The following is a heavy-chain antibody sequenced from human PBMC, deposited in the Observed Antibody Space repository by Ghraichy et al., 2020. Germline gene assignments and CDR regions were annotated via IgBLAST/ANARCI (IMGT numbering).Heavy chain of an antibody. V-gene: IGHV3-30*02. Sequence: GESLNISCAASGFIFTGYGMHWVRQAPGKGLEWVAVITDDGNTKYYADSVKGRFTISRDNSKNTLFLQMNSLRGEDTAVYYCAKAIGSHPYDMDVWGQGTTVTVSS. CDR3: AKAIGSHPYDMDV. D-gene: IGHD3-22*01. J-gene: IGHJ6*02. CDR1: GFIFTGYG. CDR2: ITDDGNTK.